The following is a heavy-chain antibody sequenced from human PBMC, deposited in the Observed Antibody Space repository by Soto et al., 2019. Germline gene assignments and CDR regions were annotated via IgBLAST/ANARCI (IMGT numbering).Heavy chain of an antibody. CDR1: GDSVSRNSAA. V-gene: IGHV6-1*01. J-gene: IGHJ6*02. CDR3: ARDTVERPYYYYYFAMDV. D-gene: IGHD1-1*01. Sequence: SQTLSLTCAISGDSVSRNSAAWNWIRQSPSRGLEWLGRTYYRSKWFNDYAVSVKSRITINPDTSKNQSSLHLNSVTPEDTAVYYCARDTVERPYYYYYFAMDVWGQGTTVTVSS. CDR2: TYYRSKWFN.